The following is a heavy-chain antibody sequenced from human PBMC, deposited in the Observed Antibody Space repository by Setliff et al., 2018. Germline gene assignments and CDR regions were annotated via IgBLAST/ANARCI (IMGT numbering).Heavy chain of an antibody. CDR3: ARDNTLVGATDY. D-gene: IGHD1-26*01. CDR1: GGSITSGSYY. CDR2: LHTSGTT. J-gene: IGHJ4*02. V-gene: IGHV4-61*02. Sequence: PSQTLSLTCAVSGGSITSGSYYWSWIRQPAGEGLEWIGRLHTSGTTDYNPSLKGRVTISADTSTNHFSLKLTSVTAADTAVYYCARDNTLVGATDYWGQGALVTVSS.